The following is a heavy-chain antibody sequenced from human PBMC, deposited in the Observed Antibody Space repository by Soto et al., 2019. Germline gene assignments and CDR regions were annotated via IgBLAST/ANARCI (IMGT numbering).Heavy chain of an antibody. D-gene: IGHD3-16*02. CDR2: INAGNGNT. CDR3: ASDMITFGGVIAPNFDY. V-gene: IGHV1-3*01. CDR1: GYTFTSYA. J-gene: IGHJ4*02. Sequence: ASVKVSCKASGYTFTSYAMHWVRQAPGQRLEWMGWINAGNGNTKYSQKFQGRVTITRDTSASTAYMELSSLRSEDTAVYYCASDMITFGGVIAPNFDYWGQGTLVTVSS.